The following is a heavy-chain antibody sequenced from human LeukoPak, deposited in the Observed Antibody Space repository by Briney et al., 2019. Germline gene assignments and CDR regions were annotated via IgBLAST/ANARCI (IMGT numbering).Heavy chain of an antibody. CDR1: GFTFDDYG. CDR3: ASIFES. V-gene: IGHV3-74*01. D-gene: IGHD3-9*01. CDR2: INHDGIGT. J-gene: IGHJ4*02. Sequence: GGSLRLSCAASGFTFDDYGMSWVRQVLGRGLVWVSGINHDGIGTYYADSVKGRFTISRDNAKNTVYLQMNSLSAEDTAVYYCASIFESWGQGFLVTVSS.